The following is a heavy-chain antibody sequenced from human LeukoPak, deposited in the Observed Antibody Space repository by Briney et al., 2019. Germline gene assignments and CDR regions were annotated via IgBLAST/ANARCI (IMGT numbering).Heavy chain of an antibody. D-gene: IGHD6-19*01. J-gene: IGHJ4*02. CDR2: INPNSGGT. Sequence: ASVKVSCKASGYTFTGYYMHWVRQAPGQGLEWMGWINPNSGGTNYAQKLQGRVTMTTDTSTSTAYMELRSLRSDDTAVYYCARDQGSGWPPFDYWGQGTLVTVSS. V-gene: IGHV1-2*02. CDR1: GYTFTGYY. CDR3: ARDQGSGWPPFDY.